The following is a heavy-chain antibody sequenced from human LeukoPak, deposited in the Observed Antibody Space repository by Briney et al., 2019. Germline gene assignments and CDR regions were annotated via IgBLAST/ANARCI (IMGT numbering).Heavy chain of an antibody. CDR3: ARMVPAGTHNY. CDR2: IYASGSN. D-gene: IGHD2-2*01. Sequence: SETLSLTCTVSGGSVNSYYWSWIRQPAGKGLEWIGHIYASGSNDYNPSLKSRVTMSLDMAKNQFSLRLTSVTAADTAVYFCARMVPAGTHNYWGQGLLVTVSS. V-gene: IGHV4-4*07. J-gene: IGHJ4*02. CDR1: GGSVNSYY.